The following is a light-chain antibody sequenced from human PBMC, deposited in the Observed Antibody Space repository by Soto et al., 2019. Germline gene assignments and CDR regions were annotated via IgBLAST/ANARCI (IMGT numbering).Light chain of an antibody. V-gene: IGKV3-20*01. CDR2: GAS. CDR3: QQYGSSIFT. J-gene: IGKJ3*01. CDR1: QSVSSSY. Sequence: EIVLTQSPGTLFLSPGERATLSCRASQSVSSSYLGWYQQKPGQAPRLLIYGASTRATGIPDRFSGSGSGTDFTLTISRLEPEDFAVYYCQQYGSSIFTFGPGTKVDIK.